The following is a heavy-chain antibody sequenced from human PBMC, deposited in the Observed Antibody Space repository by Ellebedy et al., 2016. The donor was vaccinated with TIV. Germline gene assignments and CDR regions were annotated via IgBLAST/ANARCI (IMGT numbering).Heavy chain of an antibody. CDR2: IGTAGDT. V-gene: IGHV3-13*01. CDR1: GFTFSSYD. CDR3: ARVRFGDTAVDY. D-gene: IGHD2-21*01. Sequence: GGSLRLSCAASGFTFSSYDMHWVRQGTGKGLEWDSAIGTAGDTYYPGSVKGRFTISRENAKNSLYLQITSLRAEDTAVYYCARVRFGDTAVDYWGQGTLVTVSS. J-gene: IGHJ4*03.